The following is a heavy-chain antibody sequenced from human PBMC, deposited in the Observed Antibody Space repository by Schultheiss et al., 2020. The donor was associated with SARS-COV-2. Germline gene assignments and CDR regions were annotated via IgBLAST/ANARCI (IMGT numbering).Heavy chain of an antibody. CDR1: GFTFSNAW. D-gene: IGHD4-17*01. CDR3: AKDRYGDYGPYYFDY. CDR2: ISGSGGST. V-gene: IGHV3-23*01. Sequence: GESLKISCAASGFTFSNAWMTWVRQAPGRGLEWVSAISGSGGSTYYADSVKGRFTISRDNSKNTLYLQMNSLRAEDTAVYYCAKDRYGDYGPYYFDYWGQGTLVTVSS. J-gene: IGHJ4*02.